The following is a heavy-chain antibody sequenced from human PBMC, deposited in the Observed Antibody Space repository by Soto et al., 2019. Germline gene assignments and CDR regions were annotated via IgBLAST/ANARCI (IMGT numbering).Heavy chain of an antibody. D-gene: IGHD3-22*01. CDR1: GFIFSNYG. J-gene: IGHJ4*02. V-gene: IGHV3-30*18. CDR2: ISYDGTNK. Sequence: GGSLRLSCAASGFIFSNYGVHWVRQAPDKGLEWVAVISYDGTNKHYADSVKGRFTISRDNSKNTVYLQMNNLRAEDTAVFYCAKDTYYHDSTGYYVFDYWGQGTLVTVSS. CDR3: AKDTYYHDSTGYYVFDY.